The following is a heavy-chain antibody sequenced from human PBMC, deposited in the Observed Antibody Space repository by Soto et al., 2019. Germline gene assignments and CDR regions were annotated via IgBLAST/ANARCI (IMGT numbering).Heavy chain of an antibody. CDR3: AREDDHGSGTYDV. Sequence: QVQLQESGPGLVKPSETLSLTCSVSGGSIRSYYWSWIRQPPGKRLEWIGYIYYSGRTNYNPSLNSRVTMSVETSKNQFSLKLISVTAADTAVYFCAREDDHGSGTYDVWGKGTTVTVSS. CDR2: IYYSGRT. V-gene: IGHV4-59*01. CDR1: GGSIRSYY. J-gene: IGHJ6*04. D-gene: IGHD3-10*01.